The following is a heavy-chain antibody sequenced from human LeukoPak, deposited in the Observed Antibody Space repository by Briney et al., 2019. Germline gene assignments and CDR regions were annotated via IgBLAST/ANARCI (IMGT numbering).Heavy chain of an antibody. CDR3: ASSPRLTTSWFLFDS. CDR2: VYYSGST. D-gene: IGHD2-2*01. Sequence: PSETLSLTCSVSGDSFSNYYWTWIRQPPGKGLEWIGYVYYSGSTNYNPSLKTRPHLSVDTSKNRFSLKLSSVTAADTAVYHCASSPRLTTSWFLFDSWGHGTLVTVSS. CDR1: GDSFSNYY. J-gene: IGHJ5*01. V-gene: IGHV4-59*08.